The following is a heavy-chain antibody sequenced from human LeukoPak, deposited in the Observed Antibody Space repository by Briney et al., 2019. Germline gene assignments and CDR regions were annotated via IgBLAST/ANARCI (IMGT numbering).Heavy chain of an antibody. CDR3: AAVVSDDSSGYYYALDAFDI. CDR2: IVVGSGNT. CDR1: GFTFTSSA. Sequence: EASVKVSCKASGFTFTSSAMQRVRQARGQRLEWIGWIVVGSGNTNYAQKFQERVTITRDMSTSTAYMELSSLRSEDTAVYYCAAVVSDDSSGYYYALDAFDIWGQGTMVTVSS. J-gene: IGHJ3*02. D-gene: IGHD3-22*01. V-gene: IGHV1-58*02.